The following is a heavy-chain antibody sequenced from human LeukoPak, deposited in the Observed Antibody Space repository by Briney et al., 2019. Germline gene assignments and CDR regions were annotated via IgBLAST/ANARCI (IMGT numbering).Heavy chain of an antibody. CDR1: GFTFSSYA. J-gene: IGHJ4*02. CDR2: ISGSGGST. Sequence: PGGSLRLSCAASGFTFSSYAMSWVRQAPGKGLEWVSAISGSGGSTYYADSVKGRFTISRDNSKNTLYLQMNSLRAEDTAVYYCAKDRGAVAGKPLEAFDYWGQGTLVTVSS. V-gene: IGHV3-23*01. D-gene: IGHD6-19*01. CDR3: AKDRGAVAGKPLEAFDY.